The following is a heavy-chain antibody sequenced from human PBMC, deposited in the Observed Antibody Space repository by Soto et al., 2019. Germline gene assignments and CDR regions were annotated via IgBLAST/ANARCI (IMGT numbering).Heavy chain of an antibody. CDR1: GGTFSSYA. D-gene: IGHD3-22*01. J-gene: IGHJ4*02. CDR3: ARGSPYYYDSSGYYYSY. V-gene: IGHV1-69*01. Sequence: QVQLVQSGAEVKKPGSSVKVSCKASGGTFSSYAISWVRQAPGQGLEWMGGIIPIFGTANYAQKFQGRVTINADESTSTAYMELSSLRSEDTAVYYCARGSPYYYDSSGYYYSYGGQGTLVTVSS. CDR2: IIPIFGTA.